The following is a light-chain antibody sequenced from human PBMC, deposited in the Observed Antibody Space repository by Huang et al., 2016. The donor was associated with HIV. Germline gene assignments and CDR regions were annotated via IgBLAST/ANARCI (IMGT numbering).Light chain of an antibody. CDR3: HQYNNWPFT. V-gene: IGKV3-15*01. CDR1: QSVSSN. CDR2: GAS. Sequence: EIMMTQSPATLSVSPGERATLSCRASQSVSSNLAWYQQKPGQAPRLLSYGASTRATGFSARFRGSGSGTEFTLTISSLQSEDFAVYYCHQYNNWPFTFGPGTKVDIK. J-gene: IGKJ3*01.